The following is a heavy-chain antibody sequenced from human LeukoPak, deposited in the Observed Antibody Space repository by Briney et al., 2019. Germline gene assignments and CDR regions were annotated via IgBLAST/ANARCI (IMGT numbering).Heavy chain of an antibody. CDR2: IYHSEST. Sequence: SETLSLTCTVSGYSISSGYYWGCIRQPPGKGLEWIGSIYHSESTYYNPSLKSRVTISVDTSKNQFSLKLSSVTAADTAVYYCARQDGSRSRYSSGWYHYYYYMDVWGKGTTVTVSS. V-gene: IGHV4-38-2*02. CDR3: ARQDGSRSRYSSGWYHYYYYMDV. D-gene: IGHD6-19*01. CDR1: GYSISSGYY. J-gene: IGHJ6*03.